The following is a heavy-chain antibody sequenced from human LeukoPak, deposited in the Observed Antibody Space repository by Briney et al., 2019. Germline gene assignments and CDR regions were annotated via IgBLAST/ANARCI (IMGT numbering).Heavy chain of an antibody. CDR3: AKVEDDYVWGSYRTFDY. D-gene: IGHD3-16*02. CDR2: ISGSGGST. CDR1: GFTFSSYA. J-gene: IGHJ4*02. V-gene: IGHV3-23*01. Sequence: GGSLRLSCAASGFTFSSYAMSWVRQAPGKGLEWVSAISGSGGSTYYADSVKGRFTISRDNSKNTLYLQMNSLRAEDTAVYYCAKVEDDYVWGSYRTFDYWGQGTLVTVFS.